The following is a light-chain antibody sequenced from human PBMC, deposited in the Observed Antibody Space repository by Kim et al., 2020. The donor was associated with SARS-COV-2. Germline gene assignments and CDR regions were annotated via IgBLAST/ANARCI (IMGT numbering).Light chain of an antibody. J-gene: IGLJ2*01. Sequence: SSELTQDPAVSVALGQTVRITCQGDSLRSYYASWYQQKPGQAPILVIYGKNNRPSGIPDRFSGSSSGNTASLTITGAQAVDEADYYCNSRDSNGNVVFGG. CDR3: NSRDSNGNVV. V-gene: IGLV3-19*01. CDR2: GKN. CDR1: SLRSYY.